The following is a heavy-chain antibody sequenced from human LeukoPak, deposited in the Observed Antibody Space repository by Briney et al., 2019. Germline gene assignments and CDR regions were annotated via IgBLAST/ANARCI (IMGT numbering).Heavy chain of an antibody. CDR1: GYTFTSYY. D-gene: IGHD3-22*01. V-gene: IGHV1-46*01. CDR3: ARGGYYDSSGYWENAFDI. Sequence: ASVKVSCKASGYTFTSYYMHWVRQAPGQGLEWMGIINPSGGSTSYARKFQGRVTMTRDMSTSTVYMELSSLRSEDTAVYYCARGGYYDSSGYWENAFDIWGQGTMVTVSS. J-gene: IGHJ3*02. CDR2: INPSGGST.